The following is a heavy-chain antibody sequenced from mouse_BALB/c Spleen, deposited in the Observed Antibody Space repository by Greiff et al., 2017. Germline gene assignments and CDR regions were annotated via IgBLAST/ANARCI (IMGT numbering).Heavy chain of an antibody. D-gene: IGHD1-1*01. V-gene: IGHV5-17*02. J-gene: IGHJ2*01. Sequence: EVQVVESGGGLVQPGGSRKLSCAASGFTFSSFGMHWVRQAPEKGLEWVAYISSGSSTIYYADTVKGRFTISRDNPKNTLFLQMTSLRSEDTAMYYCARATVVAIDYWGQGTTLTVSS. CDR2: ISSGSSTI. CDR3: ARATVVAIDY. CDR1: GFTFSSFG.